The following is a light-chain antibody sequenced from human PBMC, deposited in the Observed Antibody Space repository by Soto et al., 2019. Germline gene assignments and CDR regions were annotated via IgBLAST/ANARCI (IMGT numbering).Light chain of an antibody. V-gene: IGKV3-15*01. CDR3: QQYNSWWT. J-gene: IGKJ1*01. CDR2: GAS. Sequence: DIVMTQSTATLSVSPGERATLSCRASQSIRSDLAWYQQRPGQAPRLLIYGASTRATDIPARFSGSGSGTGFTLTISSLQSEDFAIYYCQQYNSWWTFGQGTKVEIK. CDR1: QSIRSD.